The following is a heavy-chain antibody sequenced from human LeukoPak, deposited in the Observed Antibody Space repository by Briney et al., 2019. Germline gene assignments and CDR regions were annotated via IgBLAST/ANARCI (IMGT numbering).Heavy chain of an antibody. CDR3: ARVGNIVVVTARTTDAFDI. CDR2: INPNSGGT. J-gene: IGHJ3*02. CDR1: GYTFTGYY. Sequence: GASVKVSCKASGYTFTGYYMHWVRQAPGQGLEWMGWINPNSGGTNYAQKFQGRVTMTRDTSISTAYMELSRLRSDDTAVYYCARVGNIVVVTARTTDAFDIWGQGTMVTVSS. V-gene: IGHV1-2*02. D-gene: IGHD2-21*02.